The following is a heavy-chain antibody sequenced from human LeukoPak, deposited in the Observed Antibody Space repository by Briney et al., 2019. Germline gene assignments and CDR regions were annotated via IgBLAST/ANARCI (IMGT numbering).Heavy chain of an antibody. J-gene: IGHJ1*01. D-gene: IGHD6-13*01. CDR3: AKEPSSLPEEYFHH. V-gene: IGHV3-23*01. Sequence: GGSLRLSCAASGFTFSRNGMTWVRQAPGKGLEWVSAISGSGGNTYYADSVKGRFTISRDNSKNTLYLQMNSLRAEDTAVYYCAKEPSSLPEEYFHHWGQGTLVTVSS. CDR1: GFTFSRNG. CDR2: ISGSGGNT.